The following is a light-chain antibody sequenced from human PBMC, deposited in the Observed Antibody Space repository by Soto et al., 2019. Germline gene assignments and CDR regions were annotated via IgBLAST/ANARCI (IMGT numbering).Light chain of an antibody. CDR2: GAS. CDR1: QSVSSSY. V-gene: IGKV3-20*01. J-gene: IGKJ1*01. CDR3: QQYGNSPPT. Sequence: EIVLTQSPGTLSLSPGERATLSCRASQSVSSSYLAWYQQKPGHAPRLLIYGASSRATDIPDRFSGSGSGTDFTLTISRLEPEDFAVYYCQQYGNSPPTFGQGTKVEIK.